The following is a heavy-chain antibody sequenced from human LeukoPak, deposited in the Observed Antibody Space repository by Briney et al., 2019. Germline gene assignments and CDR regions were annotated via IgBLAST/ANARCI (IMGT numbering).Heavy chain of an antibody. CDR2: IYYSGST. CDR1: GGSISNSSYY. CDR3: ARDRVATIFGSYNWFDP. D-gene: IGHD3-3*01. Sequence: PSETLSLTCTVSGGSISNSSYYWGWIRQPPGKGLEWIGSIYYSGSTYYNPSLKSRVTISVDTSKNQFSLKLSSVTAADTAVYYCARDRVATIFGSYNWFDPWGQGTLVTVSS. V-gene: IGHV4-39*07. J-gene: IGHJ5*02.